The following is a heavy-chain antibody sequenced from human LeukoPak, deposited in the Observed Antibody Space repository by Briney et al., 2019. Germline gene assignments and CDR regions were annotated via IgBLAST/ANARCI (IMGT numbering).Heavy chain of an antibody. Sequence: GGSLRLSCAASGFTFNTYSMNWVRQAPGKGLEWVSHISSSSSTIYYADSVKGRFTISRDNAKTSLYLQMNSLRAEDTAIYYCARGYCSGGSCYGGDYWGQGTLVTVSS. CDR1: GFTFNTYS. V-gene: IGHV3-48*01. D-gene: IGHD2-15*01. CDR2: ISSSSSTI. CDR3: ARGYCSGGSCYGGDY. J-gene: IGHJ4*02.